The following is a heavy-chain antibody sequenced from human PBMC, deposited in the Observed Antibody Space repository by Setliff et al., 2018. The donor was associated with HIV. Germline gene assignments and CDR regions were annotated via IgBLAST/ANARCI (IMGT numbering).Heavy chain of an antibody. Sequence: SVKVSCKASGDSFNRFAFNWVRQAPGQGLEWLGGIIPIFHSANYAPRFQGRVTITADESTNTTYMELSSLRSEDTAVYFCARTREIHYYCYMDVWG. J-gene: IGHJ6*03. CDR1: GDSFNRFA. CDR2: IIPIFHSA. CDR3: ARTREIHYYCYMDV. V-gene: IGHV1-69*13.